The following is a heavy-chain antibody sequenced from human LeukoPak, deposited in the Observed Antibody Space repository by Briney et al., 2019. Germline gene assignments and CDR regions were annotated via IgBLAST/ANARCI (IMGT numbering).Heavy chain of an antibody. V-gene: IGHV3-43*02. Sequence: AGGSLRLSCVASGLPIADFAMHWVRQAPGKGLEWVSLISGDGVSTFYADSVKGRFSISRDNSKNSLSLEMNSLRTEDTAMYYCARELGKFDYWGQGTLVAVSS. J-gene: IGHJ4*02. CDR3: ARELGKFDY. CDR2: ISGDGVST. CDR1: GLPIADFA. D-gene: IGHD3-3*02.